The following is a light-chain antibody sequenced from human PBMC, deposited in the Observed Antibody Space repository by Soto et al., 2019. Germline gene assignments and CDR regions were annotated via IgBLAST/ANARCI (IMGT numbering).Light chain of an antibody. CDR3: QLCRNWLPWR. Sequence: EGVLHQIPGTLCLARGERATLSGRANQSVSSSYLAWYQQKPGQAPRLLIYGASTRAPGISARFSGIGSGTEFALTISCLQSEDLAICYCQLCRNWLPWRFEDGTKVDIK. CDR2: GAS. J-gene: IGKJ1*01. CDR1: QSVSSSY. V-gene: IGKV3D-20*02.